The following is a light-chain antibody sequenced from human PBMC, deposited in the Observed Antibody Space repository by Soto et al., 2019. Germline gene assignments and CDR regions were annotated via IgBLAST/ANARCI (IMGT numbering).Light chain of an antibody. CDR1: RSDVGRYNL. V-gene: IGLV2-23*02. Sequence: QSVLTQPASVSGSPGQSITISCTGTRSDVGRYNLVSWYQHRPGQAPKLMIYEDTQRPLGVSNRFSGSKSGNTASLTISGLEAEDEADYYCCSYAGSSLFALFGGGTKLTVL. CDR3: CSYAGSSLFAL. J-gene: IGLJ2*01. CDR2: EDT.